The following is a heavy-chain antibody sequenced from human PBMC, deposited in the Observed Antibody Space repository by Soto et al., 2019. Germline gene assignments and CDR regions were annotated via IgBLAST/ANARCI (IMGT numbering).Heavy chain of an antibody. CDR3: ARDITVTTKYYYYGMDV. V-gene: IGHV3-7*05. J-gene: IGHJ6*02. D-gene: IGHD4-4*01. CDR2: IKQDGSEK. Sequence: GGSLRLSCAASGFTFSSYWMSWVRQAPGKGLEWVANIKQDGSEKYYVDSVKGRFTISRDNAKNSLYLQMNSLRAEDTAVYYCARDITVTTKYYYYGMDVWGQGTTVTVSS. CDR1: GFTFSSYW.